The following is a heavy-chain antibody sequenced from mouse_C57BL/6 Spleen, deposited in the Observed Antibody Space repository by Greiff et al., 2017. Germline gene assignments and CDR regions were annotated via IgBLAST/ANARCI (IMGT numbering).Heavy chain of an antibody. CDR3: ATTIVTFPYYAMDY. CDR2: IYPRSGNT. Sequence: QVQLQQSGAELARPGASVKLSCKASGYTFTSYGISWVKQRTGQGLAWIGAIYPRSGNTYYNEKFKGKATLTADKSSSTAYMELRSLTSEDSAVDFCATTIVTFPYYAMDYWGKGTSVTVSS. CDR1: GYTFTSYG. D-gene: IGHD2-5*01. V-gene: IGHV1-81*01. J-gene: IGHJ4*01.